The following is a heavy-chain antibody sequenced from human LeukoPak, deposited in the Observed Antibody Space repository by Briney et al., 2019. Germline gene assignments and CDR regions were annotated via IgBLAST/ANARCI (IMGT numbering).Heavy chain of an antibody. CDR1: GLTFSSYA. CDR3: AKGFRGNGYFFDY. J-gene: IGHJ4*02. D-gene: IGHD3-16*01. Sequence: GGSLRLSCAASGLTFSSYAVSWVRQAPGKGLEWVSSISGRGDTSFYADSVKGRLTISRDKSTNSLYLQMNSLSAEDTAVYYCAKGFRGNGYFFDYWGQGTLVTVSS. V-gene: IGHV3-23*01. CDR2: ISGRGDTS.